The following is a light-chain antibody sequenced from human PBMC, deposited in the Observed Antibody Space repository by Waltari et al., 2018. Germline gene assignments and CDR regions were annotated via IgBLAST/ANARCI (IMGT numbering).Light chain of an antibody. CDR1: QVIRHD. J-gene: IGKJ1*01. Sequence: AIQMTQSPSSLSASVGDRVPITCRTSQVIRHDLGWYQQKPGKAPKLLIYAASRLQTGVPSRFSGSGSGTEFTLTISSLQPEDFATYYCLQDYNYPWTFGPGTKVEIK. V-gene: IGKV1-6*01. CDR2: AAS. CDR3: LQDYNYPWT.